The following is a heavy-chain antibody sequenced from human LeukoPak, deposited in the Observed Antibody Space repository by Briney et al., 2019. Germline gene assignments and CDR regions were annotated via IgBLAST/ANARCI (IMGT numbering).Heavy chain of an antibody. CDR2: IYYSGNT. CDR1: GTSMSNYY. CDR3: AKSNGYGLVDI. J-gene: IGHJ3*02. Sequence: SETLSLTCTVSGTSMSNYYWSWIRQPPGKGLEWIGYIYYSGNTNYSPSLKSRVTISVDTSNSQFSLKLSSMTAADTAVYYCAKSNGYGLVDIWGQGTMVTVSS. D-gene: IGHD3-10*01. V-gene: IGHV4-59*01.